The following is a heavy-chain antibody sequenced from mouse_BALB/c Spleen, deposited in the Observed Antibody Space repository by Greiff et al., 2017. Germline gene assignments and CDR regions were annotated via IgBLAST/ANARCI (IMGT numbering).Heavy chain of an antibody. CDR3: ASQNCYGSCYGYAMDY. V-gene: IGHV5-17*02. Sequence: EVQLVESGGGLVQPGGSRKLSCAASGFTFSSFGMHWVRQAPEKGLEWVAYISSGSSAIYYADTVKGRFTISRDNPNNTLFLHMANLSSEGTAMYYCASQNCYGSCYGYAMDYWGQGTTRTVSS. D-gene: IGHD1-1*01. J-gene: IGHJ4*01. CDR1: GFTFSSFG. CDR2: ISSGSSAI.